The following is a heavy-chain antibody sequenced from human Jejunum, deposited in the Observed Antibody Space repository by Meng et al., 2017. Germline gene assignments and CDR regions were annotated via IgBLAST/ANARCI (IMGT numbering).Heavy chain of an antibody. Sequence: EVQLVESGGGLVQPGGSLRLSCAASGFTFSSSSMSWVRQAPGKGLEWVSTFTGTTTSTYYADSVKGRFTISRDNSKNTLYLQMNSLRAEDTAVYYCAKLTSLWGQGTLVTVSS. J-gene: IGHJ4*02. V-gene: IGHV3-23*04. CDR1: GFTFSSSS. CDR2: FTGTTTST. CDR3: AKLTSL. D-gene: IGHD3-16*01.